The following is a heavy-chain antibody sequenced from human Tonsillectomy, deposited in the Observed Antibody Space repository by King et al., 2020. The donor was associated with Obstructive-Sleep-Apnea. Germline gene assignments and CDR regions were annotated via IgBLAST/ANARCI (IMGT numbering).Heavy chain of an antibody. D-gene: IGHD6-13*01. CDR2: IYYSGST. Sequence: VQLQESGPGLVKPSQTLSLTCTVSGGSISSGGYYWSWIRQHPGKGLEWIGYIYYSGSTYYNPSLKSRVTISVDTSKNQFSLKLSSVTAAATAVYYCARVIRQQLVFYYFDYWGQGTLVTVSS. CDR3: ARVIRQQLVFYYFDY. CDR1: GGSISSGGYY. J-gene: IGHJ4*02. V-gene: IGHV4-31*03.